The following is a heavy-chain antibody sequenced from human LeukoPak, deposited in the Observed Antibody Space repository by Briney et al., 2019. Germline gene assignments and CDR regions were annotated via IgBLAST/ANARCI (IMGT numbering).Heavy chain of an antibody. J-gene: IGHJ4*02. CDR1: GGSFSGYY. D-gene: IGHD3-16*02. V-gene: IGHV4-34*01. Sequence: PSETLSLTCAVYGGSFSGYYWSWIRQPPGKGLEWIGEINHSGSTNYNPSLKSRVTISVDTSKNQFSLKLSSVTAADTAVYYCARGPSRYDYVWGSYRYDHSSHDYWGQGTLVTVSS. CDR2: INHSGST. CDR3: ARGPSRYDYVWGSYRYDHSSHDY.